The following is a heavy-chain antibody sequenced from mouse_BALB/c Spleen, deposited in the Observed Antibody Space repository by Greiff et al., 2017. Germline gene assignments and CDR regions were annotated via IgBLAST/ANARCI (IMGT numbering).Heavy chain of an antibody. CDR2: ISNLAYSI. CDR3: ARARENYRYDGYFDY. D-gene: IGHD2-14*01. V-gene: IGHV5-15*02. Sequence: EVKLVESGGGLVQPGGSRKLSCAASGFTFSDYGMAWVRQAPGKGPEWVAFISNLAYSIYYADTVTGRFTISRENAKNTLYLEMSSLRSEDTAMYYCARARENYRYDGYFDYWGQGTTLTVSS. CDR1: GFTFSDYG. J-gene: IGHJ2*01.